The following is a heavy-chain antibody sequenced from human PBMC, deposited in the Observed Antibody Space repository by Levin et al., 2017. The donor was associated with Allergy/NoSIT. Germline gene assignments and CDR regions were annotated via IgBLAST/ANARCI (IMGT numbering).Heavy chain of an antibody. CDR2: IFNSGIK. D-gene: IGHD3-10*01. V-gene: IGHV4-31*03. CDR1: GGTVGSGGYY. Sequence: SQTLSLTCNVSGGTVGSGGYYWSWIRQHPGKGLEWVGYIFNSGIKNYHPTLKSRLTISIDTSKNQFSMELNSVTDADTAVYYCARGSNWFDPWGQGTLVTVSS. CDR3: ARGSNWFDP. J-gene: IGHJ5*02.